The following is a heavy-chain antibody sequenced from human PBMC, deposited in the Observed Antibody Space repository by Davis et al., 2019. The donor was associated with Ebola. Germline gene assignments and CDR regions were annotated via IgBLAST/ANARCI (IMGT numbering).Heavy chain of an antibody. D-gene: IGHD3-16*01. J-gene: IGHJ4*02. Sequence: MPSETLSLTCTVSGGSISSSSYYWGWIRQPPGKGLEWIGSIYYSGSTYYNPSLKSRVTISVDTSKNQFSLKLSSVTAADTAVYYCARGFGATFDYWGQGTLVTVSS. V-gene: IGHV4-39*01. CDR3: ARGFGATFDY. CDR2: IYYSGST. CDR1: GGSISSSSYY.